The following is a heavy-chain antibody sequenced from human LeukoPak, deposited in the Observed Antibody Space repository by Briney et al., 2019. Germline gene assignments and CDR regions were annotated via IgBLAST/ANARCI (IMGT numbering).Heavy chain of an antibody. Sequence: GGSLRLSCAASGFTFSSYSMNWVRQAPGKGLEWVSYISGTSRTIYYADSVKGRFTIFRDNAKNSLSLQMNSLRDEDTAVYYCARADRSGTYNFDYCGQGTLVTVSS. D-gene: IGHD1-26*01. CDR2: ISGTSRTI. V-gene: IGHV3-48*02. CDR3: ARADRSGTYNFDY. CDR1: GFTFSSYS. J-gene: IGHJ4*02.